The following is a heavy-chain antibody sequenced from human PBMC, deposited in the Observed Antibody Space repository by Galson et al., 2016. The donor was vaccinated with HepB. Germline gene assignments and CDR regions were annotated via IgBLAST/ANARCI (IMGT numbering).Heavy chain of an antibody. CDR1: GFTFSSYW. CDR3: ARDPNYDILTTYGMDV. CDR2: IKSDGSTT. J-gene: IGHJ6*02. V-gene: IGHV3-74*01. D-gene: IGHD3-9*01. Sequence: SLRLSCAASGFTFSSYWMDWVRQAPGKGLVWVSRIKSDGSTTTYADSVKGRFAISRDNAKNTLYLQMNSLRAEDTAVYYCARDPNYDILTTYGMDVWGQGTTVTVSS.